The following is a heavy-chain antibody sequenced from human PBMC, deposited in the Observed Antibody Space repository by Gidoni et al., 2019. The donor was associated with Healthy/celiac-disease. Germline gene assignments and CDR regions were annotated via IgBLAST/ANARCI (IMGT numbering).Heavy chain of an antibody. CDR3: ARPSITIFGVVRSHYFDY. J-gene: IGHJ4*02. D-gene: IGHD3-3*01. Sequence: QVQLQQWGAGLLKPSETLSLTCAVYGGSFSGYYWSWLRQPPGKGLEWIGEINHSGSTNYNPALKSRVTISVDTSKNQFSLKLSSVTAADTAVYYCARPSITIFGVVRSHYFDYWGQGTLVTVSS. CDR2: INHSGST. V-gene: IGHV4-34*01. CDR1: GGSFSGYY.